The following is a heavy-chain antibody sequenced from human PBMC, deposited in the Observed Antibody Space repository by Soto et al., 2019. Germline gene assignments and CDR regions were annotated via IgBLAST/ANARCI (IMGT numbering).Heavy chain of an antibody. V-gene: IGHV4-39*01. D-gene: IGHD3-10*01. CDR2: IYYSGST. Sequence: PSETLSLTCTVSGGSISSSSYYWGWIRQPPGKGLEWIGSIYYSGSTYYNPSLKSRVTISVDTSKNQFSLKLSSVTAADTAVYYCARQGDGSGAWDHYYYYGMDVWGQGTTVTGSS. J-gene: IGHJ6*02. CDR3: ARQGDGSGAWDHYYYYGMDV. CDR1: GGSISSSSYY.